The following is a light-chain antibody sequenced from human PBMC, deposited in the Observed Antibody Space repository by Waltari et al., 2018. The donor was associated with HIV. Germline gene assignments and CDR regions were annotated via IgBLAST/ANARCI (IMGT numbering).Light chain of an antibody. CDR2: EYS. J-gene: IGLJ7*01. Sequence: SYELTQPPSVSVSPGQTARITCSGDALPKKYAYWYQQKSGQAPVLVIYEYSKRPSGFLERSFGPGPGTVATLTISGPQWEDEVDYYCNSTADMVIPLVGFGGGTHLTV. CDR1: ALPKKY. V-gene: IGLV3-10*01. CDR3: NSTADMVIPLVG.